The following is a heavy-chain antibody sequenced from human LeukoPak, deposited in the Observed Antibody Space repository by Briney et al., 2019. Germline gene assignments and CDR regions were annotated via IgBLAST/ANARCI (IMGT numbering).Heavy chain of an antibody. D-gene: IGHD2-21*01. J-gene: IGHJ3*02. V-gene: IGHV3-48*01. CDR2: ISSSSSTI. CDR3: ARDHAYCGGDCHAHRGGHDAFDI. Sequence: GGSLRLSCAASGFTFSSYSMNWVRQAPGKGLEWVSYISSSSSTIYYADSVKGRFTISRDNAKNSLYLQMNSLRAEDTAVYYCARDHAYCGGDCHAHRGGHDAFDIWGQGTMVTVSS. CDR1: GFTFSSYS.